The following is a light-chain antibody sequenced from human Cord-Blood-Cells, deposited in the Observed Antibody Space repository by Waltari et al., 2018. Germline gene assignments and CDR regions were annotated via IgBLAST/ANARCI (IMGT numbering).Light chain of an antibody. CDR1: SSDVGGYNY. J-gene: IGLJ2*01. CDR2: DVS. V-gene: IGLV2-14*01. CDR3: SSYTSSRV. Sequence: QSALTQPASVSGSPGQSITISCTGTSSDVGGYNYVYWYQQHPGKAPKLMIYDVSKPPSGVSNRFSGSKSGNTASLTISGLQAEDEADYYCSSYTSSRVFGGGTKLTVL.